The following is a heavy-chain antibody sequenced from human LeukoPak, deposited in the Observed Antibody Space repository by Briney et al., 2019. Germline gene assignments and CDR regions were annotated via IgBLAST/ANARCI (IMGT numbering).Heavy chain of an antibody. Sequence: SQTLSLTCAVSGGSISSTSYYWAWIRQPPGKGLEWIGTIYYSGSTYHNPSLKSRVTMSVDTSRNQFSLKLSSVDAADTAVYYCAKAGVRYFDSSGLYAFDFWGQGTTVTVSS. CDR2: IYYSGST. V-gene: IGHV4-39*01. CDR1: GGSISSTSYY. D-gene: IGHD3-22*01. J-gene: IGHJ3*01. CDR3: AKAGVRYFDSSGLYAFDF.